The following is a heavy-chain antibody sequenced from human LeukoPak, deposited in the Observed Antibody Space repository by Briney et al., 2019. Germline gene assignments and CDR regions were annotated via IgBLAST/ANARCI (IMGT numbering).Heavy chain of an antibody. V-gene: IGHV1-3*01. J-gene: IGHJ4*02. Sequence: AASVKVSCKASGYTFTSYAMHWVRQAPGQRLEWMGWINAGNGNTKYSQKFQGRVTITRDTSASTAYMELSSLRSEDTAVYYCARSSYSYGYMSVYYFDYWGQGTLVTVSS. CDR1: GYTFTSYA. D-gene: IGHD5-18*01. CDR2: INAGNGNT. CDR3: ARSSYSYGYMSVYYFDY.